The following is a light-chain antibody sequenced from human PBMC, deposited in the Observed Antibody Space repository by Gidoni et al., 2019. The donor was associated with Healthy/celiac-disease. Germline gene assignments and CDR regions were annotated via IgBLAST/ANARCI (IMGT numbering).Light chain of an antibody. Sequence: EIGLTQSPATLSLSPGERATLSCRASQSVSSYLAWYQQKPGQAPRLLIYDASNRATGIPARFSGSGSGTDFTLTISSLEPEDFAVYYCQQRGNWPGTFGQXTKVEIK. J-gene: IGKJ1*01. CDR3: QQRGNWPGT. CDR1: QSVSSY. CDR2: DAS. V-gene: IGKV3-11*01.